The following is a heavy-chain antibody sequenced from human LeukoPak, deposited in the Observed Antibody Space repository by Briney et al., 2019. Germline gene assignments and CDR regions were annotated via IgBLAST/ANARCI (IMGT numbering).Heavy chain of an antibody. CDR2: ISSSGGTT. V-gene: IGHV3-23*01. J-gene: IGHJ4*02. CDR1: GFTFSTYA. Sequence: GGSLRLSCAASGFTFSTYAVNWVRQAPGKGPEWVSAISSSGGTTYYADSVKGRFSISRDNSKNTVYLQMNSLRAEDTAVYYCAKDRSGWPTNFDSWGQGTLVTVSA. D-gene: IGHD6-19*01. CDR3: AKDRSGWPTNFDS.